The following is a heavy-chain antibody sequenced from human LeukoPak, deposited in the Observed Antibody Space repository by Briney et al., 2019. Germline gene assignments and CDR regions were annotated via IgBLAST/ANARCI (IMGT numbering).Heavy chain of an antibody. J-gene: IGHJ4*02. CDR3: ASGDYGDPPLNY. V-gene: IGHV1-2*02. Sequence: ASVKVSCKASGYTFTGYFVHWVRQAPGQGLQWMGWINPNTGGTNYAQKFQGRVTMTRDTSISTAYMELSGLRSDDTAVYYCASGDYGDPPLNYWGQGTLVTVSS. D-gene: IGHD4/OR15-4a*01. CDR1: GYTFTGYF. CDR2: INPNTGGT.